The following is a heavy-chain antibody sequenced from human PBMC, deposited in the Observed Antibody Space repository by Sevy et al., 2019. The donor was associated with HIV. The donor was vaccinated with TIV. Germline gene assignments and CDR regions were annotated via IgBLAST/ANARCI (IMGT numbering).Heavy chain of an antibody. D-gene: IGHD2-2*01. Sequence: GGSLRLSCAASGFTFSSYWMSWLRQAPGKGLEWVANIKQDGSEKYYVDSVKGRFTISRDNAKNSLYLQMNSLRAEDTAVYYCATNGRYTTSWPHFDYWGQGTLVTVSS. CDR3: ATNGRYTTSWPHFDY. CDR1: GFTFSSYW. J-gene: IGHJ4*02. CDR2: IKQDGSEK. V-gene: IGHV3-7*03.